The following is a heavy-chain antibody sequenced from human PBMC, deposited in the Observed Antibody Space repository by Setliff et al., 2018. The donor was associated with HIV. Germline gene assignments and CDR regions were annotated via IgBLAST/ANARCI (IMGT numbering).Heavy chain of an antibody. J-gene: IGHJ3*02. CDR1: GFTFSSYG. CDR3: ARAPSGGWWEGGVSSDI. CDR2: ISGSGTYM. V-gene: IGHV3-21*01. D-gene: IGHD1-26*01. Sequence: KPGGSLRLSCAASGFTFSSYGMNWVRQAPGKGLEWVSSISGSGTYMYYEDSVKGRFTISRDNTKKSLYLRMNNLRADDTAMYYCARAPSGGWWEGGVSSDIWGQGTLVTVSS.